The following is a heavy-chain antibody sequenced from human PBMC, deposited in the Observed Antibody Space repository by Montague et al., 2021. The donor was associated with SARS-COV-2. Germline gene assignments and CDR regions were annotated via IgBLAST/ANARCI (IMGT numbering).Heavy chain of an antibody. V-gene: IGHV4-59*01. CDR3: ARGGERALRERLIDY. J-gene: IGHJ4*02. CDR1: GGSISSYY. CDR2: IYYSGST. Sequence: SETLSLTCTVSGGSISSYYWSWIRQPPGKGLEWIGYIYYSGSTNYNPSLKSRVTISVDTSKNQFSLKLSSVTAADTAVYYCARGGERALRERLIDYWGQGTLVTVSS. D-gene: IGHD3-16*01.